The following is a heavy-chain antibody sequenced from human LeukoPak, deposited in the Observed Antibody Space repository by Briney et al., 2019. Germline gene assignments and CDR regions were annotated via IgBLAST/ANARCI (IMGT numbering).Heavy chain of an antibody. V-gene: IGHV3-23*01. Sequence: GGSLRLSCAASGFTFITYTMNWVRQAPGKGLEWVSAISGSGGSTYYADSVKGRFTISRDNSKNTLYLQMNSLRAEDTAVYYCAKSETYYYGSAIDYFDYWGQGTLVTVSS. J-gene: IGHJ4*02. CDR2: ISGSGGST. CDR1: GFTFITYT. D-gene: IGHD3-10*01. CDR3: AKSETYYYGSAIDYFDY.